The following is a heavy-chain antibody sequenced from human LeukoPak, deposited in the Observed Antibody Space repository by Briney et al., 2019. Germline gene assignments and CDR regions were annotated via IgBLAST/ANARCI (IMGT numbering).Heavy chain of an antibody. Sequence: PSQTLSLTCTVSGGSISSGNYYWSWIRQPPGKGLEWIGYIYYSGSTYYNPSLKSRVTISVDTSKNQFSLKLSSVTAADTAVYYCARDMKTVTTIRREQDSQYYYYYYGMDVWGQGTTVTVSS. V-gene: IGHV4-30-4*01. CDR1: GGSISSGNYY. CDR3: ARDMKTVTTIRREQDSQYYYYYYGMDV. CDR2: IYYSGST. J-gene: IGHJ6*02. D-gene: IGHD4-17*01.